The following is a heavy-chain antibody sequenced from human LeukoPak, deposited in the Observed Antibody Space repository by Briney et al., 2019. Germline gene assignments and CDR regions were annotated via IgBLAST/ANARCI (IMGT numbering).Heavy chain of an antibody. J-gene: IGHJ2*01. V-gene: IGHV4-34*01. D-gene: IGHD1-1*01. CDR3: ASRRKNDSSRVWNFEI. Sequence: KPSDTLSLTWAVYGGSFSGYYWSWIRQSPGRGLEWIGEINDIGSTNYNRSLKSGVTISVDTSTSNVCLRLSTVSAVDTGVYFCASRRKNDSSRVWNFEIWGPGTLVTVSS. CDR2: INDIGST. CDR1: GGSFSGYY.